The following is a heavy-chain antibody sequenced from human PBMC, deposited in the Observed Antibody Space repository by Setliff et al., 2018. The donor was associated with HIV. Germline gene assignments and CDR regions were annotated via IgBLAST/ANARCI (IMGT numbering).Heavy chain of an antibody. CDR2: IYQSGSI. J-gene: IGHJ5*02. V-gene: IGHV4-38-2*01. D-gene: IGHD6-19*01. Sequence: SETLSLTCAASGYSINSGFSRAWIRPPPGQGPQWIGSIYQSGSIYYNPSLQSRVTISVDPSKNQFSLNLFSVTAADTAVYYCARPRRVRSRAWYWFDIWGQGTLVTVSS. CDR3: ARPRRVRSRAWYWFDI. CDR1: GYSINSGFS.